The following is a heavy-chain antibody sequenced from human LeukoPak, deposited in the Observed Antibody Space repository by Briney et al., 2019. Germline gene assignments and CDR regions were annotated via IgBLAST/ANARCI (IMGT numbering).Heavy chain of an antibody. CDR3: ASGSTITVARALDN. V-gene: IGHV6-1*01. J-gene: IGHJ4*02. D-gene: IGHD1-20*01. CDR2: TYYRSKWYN. Sequence: SQTLSLTCAISGDSVSNSSGACNWIRQSPSRCLESLGRTYYRSKWYNEYAVSVKSRIPINPPTSKNQFSLHLNSLTPEDTAVYYCASGSTITVARALDNWGQGTLVTVSS. CDR1: GDSVSNSSGA.